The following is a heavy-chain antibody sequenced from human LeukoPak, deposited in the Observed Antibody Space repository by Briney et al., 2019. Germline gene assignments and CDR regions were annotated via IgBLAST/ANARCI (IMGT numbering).Heavy chain of an antibody. CDR3: AKKGYTRDWYDYFDS. J-gene: IGHJ4*02. Sequence: GGSLRLSCAASGFTFRSYAMSWVRQAPGKGLEWVSAISGDGGHTSHADSVKGRFTIPRDNSRNTLYLQMNSLRAEDTAIYYCAKKGYTRDWYDYFDSWGQGTLVTVSS. CDR2: ISGDGGHT. CDR1: GFTFRSYA. D-gene: IGHD6-19*01. V-gene: IGHV3-23*01.